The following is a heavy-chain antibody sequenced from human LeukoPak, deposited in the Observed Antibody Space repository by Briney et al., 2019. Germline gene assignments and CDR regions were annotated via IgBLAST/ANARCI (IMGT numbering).Heavy chain of an antibody. V-gene: IGHV1-2*02. CDR1: GYTSTGYY. CDR2: INPNNDYT. CDR3: AVAPGDY. D-gene: IGHD2-21*01. J-gene: IGHJ4*02. Sequence: GASVRVSCTTSGYTSTGYYIHWVRQAPGQGLEWMGWINPNNDYTYYAPRFQGRVTLTRDTSISTVYMELNRLTSDDTALYYCAVAPGDYWGQGTLVSVSA.